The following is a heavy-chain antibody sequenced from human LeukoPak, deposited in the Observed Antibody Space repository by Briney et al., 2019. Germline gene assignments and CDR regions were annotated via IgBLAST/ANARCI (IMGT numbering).Heavy chain of an antibody. CDR1: GFTFRSYA. CDR3: AKDGRYYDFWSGYYSDY. J-gene: IGHJ4*02. CDR2: ISDNGGRT. Sequence: PGGSLRLSCAASGFTFRSYAMSWVRQAPGKGLEWVSTISDNGGRTYYAGSVQGRFTISRDNARNTLYLQMNSLSSDDTAVYYCAKDGRYYDFWSGYYSDYWGQGTLVTVSS. V-gene: IGHV3-23*01. D-gene: IGHD3-3*01.